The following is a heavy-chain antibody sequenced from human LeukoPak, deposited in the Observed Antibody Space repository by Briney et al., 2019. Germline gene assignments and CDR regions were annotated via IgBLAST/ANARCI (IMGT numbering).Heavy chain of an antibody. V-gene: IGHV3-21*01. CDR2: ISSSSSFI. D-gene: IGHD6-13*01. J-gene: IGHJ4*02. Sequence: GGSLRLSCAASGFTFSSYSMNWVRQAPGKGLEWVSSISSSSSFIYYADSMKGRFTISRDNAKNSLYLQMNSLRAEDTAVYYCARDSIAAAGTADYWGQGTLVTVSS. CDR3: ARDSIAAAGTADY. CDR1: GFTFSSYS.